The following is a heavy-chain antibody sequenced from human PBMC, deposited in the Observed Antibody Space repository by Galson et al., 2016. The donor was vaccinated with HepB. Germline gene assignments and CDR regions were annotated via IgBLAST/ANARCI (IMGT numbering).Heavy chain of an antibody. CDR3: PARANNYSLMFDY. J-gene: IGHJ4*02. CDR2: MSYSGRP. Sequence: SETLSLTCAVSNGSVTSRTFYWTWIRQPPGKGLQWIGHMSYSGRPRYNPSLKSRVTISVDTSKNQFSLTLSSVTPADTALYYCPARANNYSLMFDYWGLGVLVTVSS. D-gene: IGHD3-10*01. V-gene: IGHV4-61*01. CDR1: NGSVTSRTFY.